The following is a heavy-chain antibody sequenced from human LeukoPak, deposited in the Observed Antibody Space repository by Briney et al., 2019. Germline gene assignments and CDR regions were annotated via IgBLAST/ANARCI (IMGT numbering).Heavy chain of an antibody. Sequence: PSETLSLTCTVSGGSIGTYELTWSRQSPGTGLEWIGYIDKTRRTYYNPSLNGRVTISEDTSRKFFSLWLKFVAAADTALYYCASGPWELDYWGQGALVTVSS. V-gene: IGHV4-59*08. J-gene: IGHJ4*02. CDR3: ASGPWELDY. CDR1: GGSIGTYE. CDR2: IDKTRRT. D-gene: IGHD1-26*01.